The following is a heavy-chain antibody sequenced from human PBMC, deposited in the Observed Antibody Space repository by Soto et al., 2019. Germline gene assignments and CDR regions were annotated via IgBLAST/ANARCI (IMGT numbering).Heavy chain of an antibody. V-gene: IGHV3-48*02. CDR1: GFTFSSYS. CDR2: ISVGSTTI. D-gene: IGHD5-18*01. CDR3: ARVIAMDLLLHTAPGY. Sequence: VGSLRLSCVASGFTFSSYSMNWVRQAPGKGLEWVSYISVGSTTIYYADSVEGRFTISRDNAKNSVYLQMNSLRDEDTAVYYCARVIAMDLLLHTAPGYWGQGTLVPVSS. J-gene: IGHJ4*02.